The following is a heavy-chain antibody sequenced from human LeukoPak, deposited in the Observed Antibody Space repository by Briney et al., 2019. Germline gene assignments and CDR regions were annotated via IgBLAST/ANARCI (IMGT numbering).Heavy chain of an antibody. Sequence: GGSLRLSCAASGFTFSSYAMHWVRQAPGKGLEWVAVISYDGSNKYYADSVKGRFTISRDNSKNTLYLQMNSLRAEDTAVYYCASSSSGSGYYFDYWGQGTLVTVSS. V-gene: IGHV3-30-3*01. CDR1: GFTFSSYA. J-gene: IGHJ4*02. CDR3: ASSSSGSGYYFDY. CDR2: ISYDGSNK. D-gene: IGHD3-10*01.